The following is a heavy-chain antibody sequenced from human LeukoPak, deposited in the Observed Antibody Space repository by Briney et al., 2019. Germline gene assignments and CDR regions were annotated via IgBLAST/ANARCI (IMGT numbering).Heavy chain of an antibody. CDR3: AKANWISSADAVF. Sequence: PGGSLTLSCAASGFSFSTYAMSWVREAPARGLEWVSSLRGNGDTFYADSVKGRFTVSRADSRNTVYLQLNNLRVEDTAIYYCAKANWISSADAVFWGQGTVVTVSS. J-gene: IGHJ4*02. CDR1: GFSFSTYA. CDR2: LRGNGDT. D-gene: IGHD2-2*03. V-gene: IGHV3-23*01.